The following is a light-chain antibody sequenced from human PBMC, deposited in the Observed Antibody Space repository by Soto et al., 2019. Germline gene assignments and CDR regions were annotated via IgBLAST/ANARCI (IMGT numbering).Light chain of an antibody. CDR1: QSISSY. Sequence: DIQMTQSPSSLSASVGDRVTITCRASQSISSYLNWYQHKPGKAPRLLIYAASSLQSGVPSRFSGSGSWTDFTLTISSLQPEDSAAYYCQQSYSTPVYFGQGTKLEIK. V-gene: IGKV1-39*01. CDR3: QQSYSTPVY. CDR2: AAS. J-gene: IGKJ2*01.